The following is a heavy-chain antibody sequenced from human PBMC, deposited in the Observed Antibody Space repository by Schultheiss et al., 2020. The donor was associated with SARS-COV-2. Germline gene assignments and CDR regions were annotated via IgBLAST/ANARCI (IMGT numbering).Heavy chain of an antibody. CDR1: GDSISYYY. D-gene: IGHD4-17*01. J-gene: IGHJ6*03. CDR2: IYTSGST. CDR3: ARAYSDPQWYYYYMDV. Sequence: SETLSLTCTVSGDSISYYYWSWIRQPAGKGLEWIGRIYTSGSTNYNPSLKSRVTISVDTSKNQFSLKLSSVTAADTAVYYCARAYSDPQWYYYYMDVWGKGTTVTVSS. V-gene: IGHV4-4*07.